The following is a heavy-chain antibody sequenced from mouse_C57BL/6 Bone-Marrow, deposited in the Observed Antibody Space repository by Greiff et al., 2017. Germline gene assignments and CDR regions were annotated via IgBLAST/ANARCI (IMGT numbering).Heavy chain of an antibody. Sequence: QVQLQQPGAELVRPGSSVKLSCKASGYTFTSYWMDWVKQRPGQGLEWIGNIYPSDSETHYNQKFKDKATLTVDKSSSTAYMQLSSLTSEDSAVYCCARDYSNLYWYFDVWGTGTTVTVSA. V-gene: IGHV1-61*01. J-gene: IGHJ1*03. CDR1: GYTFTSYW. CDR3: ARDYSNLYWYFDV. CDR2: IYPSDSET. D-gene: IGHD2-5*01.